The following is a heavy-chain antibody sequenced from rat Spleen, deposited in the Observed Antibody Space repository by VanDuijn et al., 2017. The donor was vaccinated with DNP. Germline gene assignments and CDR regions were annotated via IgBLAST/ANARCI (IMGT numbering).Heavy chain of an antibody. J-gene: IGHJ3*01. CDR1: GFTFSDYY. Sequence: EVQLVESGGGFVQPGRSLKLSCAASGFTFSDYYMAWVRQAPTKGLEWVAYITFDGGNSYYRDSVKGRFTISRDNAKKTLYLQMNSLRSEDMATYYCARPMNYYSGGFAYWGQGTLVTVSS. CDR2: ITFDGGNS. V-gene: IGHV5-22*01. D-gene: IGHD1-1*01. CDR3: ARPMNYYSGGFAY.